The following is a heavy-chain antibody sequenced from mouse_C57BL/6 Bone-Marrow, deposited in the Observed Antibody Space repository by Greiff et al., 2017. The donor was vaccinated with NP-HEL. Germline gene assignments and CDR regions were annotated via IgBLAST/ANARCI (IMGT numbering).Heavy chain of an antibody. D-gene: IGHD4-1*02. CDR3: ARVLPTGAFAY. J-gene: IGHJ3*01. Sequence: EVKLMESGGGLVKPGGSLKLSCAASGFTFSSYAMSWVRQTPEKRLEWVATISDGGSYTYYPDNVKGRFTISRDNAKNNLYLQMSQLKSEDTAMYYCARVLPTGAFAYWGQGTLVTVSA. CDR2: ISDGGSYT. CDR1: GFTFSSYA. V-gene: IGHV5-4*03.